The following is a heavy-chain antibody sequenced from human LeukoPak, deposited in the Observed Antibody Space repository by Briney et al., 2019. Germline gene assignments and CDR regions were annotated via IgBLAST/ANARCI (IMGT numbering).Heavy chain of an antibody. J-gene: IGHJ4*02. V-gene: IGHV4-59*08. CDR1: GGSINNYY. CDR2: IYYSGST. Sequence: SETLSLTCSVAGGSINNYYWSWIRQPPGKGLEWIAYIYYSGSTNYNPSLKSRVTISVDTSKNQFSLMLSSVTAADTAVYYCARHNARLRGWIGEVDFWGQGALVTVSS. D-gene: IGHD3-10*01. CDR3: ARHNARLRGWIGEVDF.